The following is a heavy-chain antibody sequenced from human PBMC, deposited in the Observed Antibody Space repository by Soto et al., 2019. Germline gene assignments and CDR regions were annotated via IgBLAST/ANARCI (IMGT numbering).Heavy chain of an antibody. D-gene: IGHD2-8*01. CDR1: GFTFSSYS. J-gene: IGHJ4*02. Sequence: GGSLRLSCAASGFTFSSYSMNWVRQAPGKGMEWVAISIVTCINTYNADFVRGQSTIARDNSKSTLFLQMDSLRVEDTAIYYCAKDPLISCSGTKCYHFDSWGQGTLVTVSS. CDR2: SIVTCINT. CDR3: AKDPLISCSGTKCYHFDS. V-gene: IGHV3-23*01.